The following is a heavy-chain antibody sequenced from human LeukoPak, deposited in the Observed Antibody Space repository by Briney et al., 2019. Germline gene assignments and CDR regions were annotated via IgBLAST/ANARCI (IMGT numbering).Heavy chain of an antibody. J-gene: IGHJ4*01. CDR1: GFTFSSYA. CDR3: AKDAGYSYGYEYFDY. CDR2: ISGSGGST. D-gene: IGHD5-18*01. Sequence: PGRSLRLSCAASGFTFSSYAMSWVRQAPGKGLEWVSAISGSGGSTYYADSVKGRFTISRDNSKNTLYLQMNSLRAEDTAVYYCAKDAGYSYGYEYFDYWGQGTLVTVSS. V-gene: IGHV3-23*01.